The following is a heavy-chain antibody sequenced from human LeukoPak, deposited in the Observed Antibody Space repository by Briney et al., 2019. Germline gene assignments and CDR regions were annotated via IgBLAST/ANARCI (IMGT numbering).Heavy chain of an antibody. CDR3: ARALEYYYDSSGISSAFDI. D-gene: IGHD3-22*01. V-gene: IGHV4-34*01. Sequence: PSETLSLTCAVYGGSFSGYYWSWIRQPPGKGLEWIGEINHSGSTNYNPSLKSRVTISVDTSKNQFSLKLSSVTAVDTAVYYCARALEYYYDSSGISSAFDIWGQGTMVTVSS. CDR1: GGSFSGYY. J-gene: IGHJ3*02. CDR2: INHSGST.